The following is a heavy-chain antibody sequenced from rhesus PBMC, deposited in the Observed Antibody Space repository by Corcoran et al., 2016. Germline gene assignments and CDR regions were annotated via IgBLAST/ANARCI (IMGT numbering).Heavy chain of an antibody. J-gene: IGHJ4*01. CDR1: GGSISSGYYY. D-gene: IGHD1-26*01. V-gene: IGHV4-122*02. Sequence: QVQLQESGPGLVKPSETLSLTCAVSGGSISSGYYYWSWIRQPPGKGLEWIGYFTYSGSTSYNPSLKSRVTISRDTSKIQFSLKLSSVTAADTAVYYCARDPATGTTEIVDYWGQGVLVTVSS. CDR2: FTYSGST. CDR3: ARDPATGTTEIVDY.